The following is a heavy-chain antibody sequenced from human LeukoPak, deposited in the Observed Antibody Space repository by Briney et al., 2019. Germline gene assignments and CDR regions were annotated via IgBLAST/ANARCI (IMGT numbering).Heavy chain of an antibody. V-gene: IGHV3-15*01. CDR1: GFTFSNAW. J-gene: IGHJ4*02. CDR2: IQSKTDGGTT. Sequence: PGGSLRLSCAASGFTFSNAWMSWVRQAPGKGLEWVGCIQSKTDGGTTDYAAPAKGRFTISRDDSKTTLYLQMNSLKTEDTAVYYCTTDPHYDILTGFPVYDYWGQGTLVTVSS. D-gene: IGHD3-9*01. CDR3: TTDPHYDILTGFPVYDY.